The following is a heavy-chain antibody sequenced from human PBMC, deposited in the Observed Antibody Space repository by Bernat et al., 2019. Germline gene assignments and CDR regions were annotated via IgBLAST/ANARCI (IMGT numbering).Heavy chain of an antibody. V-gene: IGHV3-43*02. J-gene: IGHJ6*02. Sequence: EVQLVESGGAVVQPGGSLRLSCATSGFTFDDYAMHWVRQVPGKGLEWVSLISGDGSSTYYADSVKGRFNNSRDNSKNSLYLQMNSLRTEDTALFYCAKDMRYNRPVGGMDVWGQGTTVTVPS. CDR2: ISGDGSST. CDR1: GFTFDDYA. CDR3: AKDMRYNRPVGGMDV. D-gene: IGHD1-14*01.